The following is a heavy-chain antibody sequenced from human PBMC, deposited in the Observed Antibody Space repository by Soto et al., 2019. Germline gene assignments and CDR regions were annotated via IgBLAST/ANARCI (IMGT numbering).Heavy chain of an antibody. CDR3: ARGERLSYYYYGMDI. Sequence: SVKVSCKASGYTFTTYYMHWVGQAPGQGLEWMGIISPDGGRTSYAKKFQGRVTMTRDTSTSTVYMELSSLKSEHTAVYYCARGERLSYYYYGMDISGQASTATASS. J-gene: IGHJ6*02. CDR2: ISPDGGRT. V-gene: IGHV1-46*01. CDR1: GYTFTTYY. D-gene: IGHD3-3*01.